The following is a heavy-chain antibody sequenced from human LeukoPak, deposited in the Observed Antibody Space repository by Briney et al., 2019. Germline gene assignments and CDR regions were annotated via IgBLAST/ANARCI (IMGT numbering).Heavy chain of an antibody. Sequence: SETLSLTCAVYGGSFSGYYWSWIRQPPGKELEWIGEINHSGSTNYNPSLKSRVTISVDTPKNQFSLKLSSVTAADTAVYYCAISRDGYKFDYWGQGTLVTVSS. J-gene: IGHJ4*02. CDR3: AISRDGYKFDY. D-gene: IGHD5-24*01. CDR1: GGSFSGYY. V-gene: IGHV4-34*01. CDR2: INHSGST.